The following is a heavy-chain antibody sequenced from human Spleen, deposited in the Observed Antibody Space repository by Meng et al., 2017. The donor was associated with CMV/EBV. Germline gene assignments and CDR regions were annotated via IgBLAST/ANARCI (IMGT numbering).Heavy chain of an antibody. CDR1: YTFTGYY. CDR3: ARVKYCNDAICYRLFDD. V-gene: IGHV1-2*02. J-gene: IGHJ4*02. D-gene: IGHD2/OR15-2a*01. CDR2: INPNSGDT. Sequence: YTFTGYYMHWLRQAPGQGLEWMGWINPNSGDTDYAQKFQGRVTMARDTSISTAYMELSRLRSDDTAIYYCARVKYCNDAICYRLFDDWGQGTLVTVSS.